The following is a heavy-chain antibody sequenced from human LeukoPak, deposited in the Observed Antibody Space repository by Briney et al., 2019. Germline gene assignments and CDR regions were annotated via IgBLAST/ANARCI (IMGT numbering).Heavy chain of an antibody. CDR2: ISYDGSNK. J-gene: IGHJ1*01. Sequence: GGSLRLSCAASGFTFSSYAMHWVRQAPGKGLEWVAGISYDGSNKYYADSVKGRFSISRDNSKNTQYLQMNSLRAEDTAVYYCAKVEYSSNIPQHWGQGTLVTVSS. CDR1: GFTFSSYA. D-gene: IGHD6-6*01. CDR3: AKVEYSSNIPQH. V-gene: IGHV3-30-3*01.